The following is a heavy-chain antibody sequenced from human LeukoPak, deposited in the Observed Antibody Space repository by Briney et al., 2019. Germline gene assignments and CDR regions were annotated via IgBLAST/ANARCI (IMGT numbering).Heavy chain of an antibody. CDR1: GFTFSNAW. CDR3: TRVYNPDYYYYMDV. CDR2: IYYSGST. V-gene: IGHV4-4*02. Sequence: GTLRLSCAASGFTFSNAWMSWVRQAPGKGLEWIGSIYYSGSTYYTPSLKSRVIISVDTSKNQFSLSLRSVTAADTAVYYCTRVYNPDYYYYMDVWGKGTTVTISS. J-gene: IGHJ6*03. D-gene: IGHD1-14*01.